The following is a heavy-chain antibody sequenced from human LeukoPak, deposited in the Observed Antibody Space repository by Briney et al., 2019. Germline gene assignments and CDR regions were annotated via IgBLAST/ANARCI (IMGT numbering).Heavy chain of an antibody. CDR3: ARDRNPAGHFDY. Sequence: ASVKVSCKASGGTFSSYTINWVRQAPGQGLEWMGRIITFLDIEKYTQKLQGRLTITADKSTSTAYMELSSLRSEDTAVYYCARDRNPAGHFDYWGQGTLVTVSS. J-gene: IGHJ4*02. CDR1: GGTFSSYT. V-gene: IGHV1-69*04. CDR2: IITFLDIE.